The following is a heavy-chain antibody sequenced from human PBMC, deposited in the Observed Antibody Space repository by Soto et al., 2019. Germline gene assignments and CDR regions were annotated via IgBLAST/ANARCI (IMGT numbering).Heavy chain of an antibody. CDR2: ISGYNGNT. D-gene: IGHD6-13*01. V-gene: IGHV1-18*01. J-gene: IGHJ1*01. Sequence: QVQLVQSGAEVKKPGASVKVSCKASGYTCSNYGISWVRQAPGQGPEWMGWISGYNGNTNYSQTLQGRVTMTTDTSTSTAYMELRSLSSDDTAVYFCARGGSSWSAEYYQHWGQGTLVIVSS. CDR3: ARGGSSWSAEYYQH. CDR1: GYTCSNYG.